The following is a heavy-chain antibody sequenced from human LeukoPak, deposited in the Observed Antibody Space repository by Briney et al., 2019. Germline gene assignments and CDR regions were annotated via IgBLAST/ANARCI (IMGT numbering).Heavy chain of an antibody. J-gene: IGHJ6*04. V-gene: IGHV4-59*01. CDR3: ARNFPGRTEDV. CDR2: IYHTTT. D-gene: IGHD1-14*01. CDR1: GGSMSTYF. Sequence: KPSETLSLTCTVSGGSMSTYFWTWVRQSPGKGLEWLGYIYHTTTTYNPSLKGRVTISADMSQSQLSLKVTSVTAADTAVYYCARNFPGRTEDVWGKGTTVIVSS.